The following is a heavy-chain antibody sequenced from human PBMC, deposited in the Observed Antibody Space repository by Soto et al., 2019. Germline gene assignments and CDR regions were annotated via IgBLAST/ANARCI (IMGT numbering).Heavy chain of an antibody. V-gene: IGHV1-69*13. CDR1: GGTFSTFG. D-gene: IGHD4-17*01. CDR3: AKSAPMDAGDKYYYDF. J-gene: IGHJ4*02. CDR2: IIPFFGTA. Sequence: SVKVSCKASGGTFSTFGISWVRQAPGQGLEWMGGIIPFFGTARYSQKFEDRITITADESTNTVYMDLGSLTSEDTAIYYCAKSAPMDAGDKYYYDFWGQGALVTVS.